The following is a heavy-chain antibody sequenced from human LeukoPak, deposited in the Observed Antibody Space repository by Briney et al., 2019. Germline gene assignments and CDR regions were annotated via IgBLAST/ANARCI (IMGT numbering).Heavy chain of an antibody. D-gene: IGHD7-27*01. J-gene: IGHJ4*02. V-gene: IGHV4-30-2*01. CDR2: IYHSGST. Sequence: SQTLSLTCAVSGGSISSGGYSWSWIRQPPGTGLEWIGYIYHSGSTYYNPSLKSRVTISVDRSKNQFSLKLSSVTAADTAVYYCARGFGWGNPTKLGGYYFDYWGQGTLVTVSS. CDR3: ARGFGWGNPTKLGGYYFDY. CDR1: GGSISSGGYS.